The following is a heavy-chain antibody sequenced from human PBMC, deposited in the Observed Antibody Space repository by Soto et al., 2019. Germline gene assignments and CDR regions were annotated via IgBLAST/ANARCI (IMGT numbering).Heavy chain of an antibody. CDR1: GGTFSSYA. Sequence: SVKVSCKASGGTFSSYAISWVRQAPGQGLEWMGGIIPIFGTANYAQKFQGRVTITADESTSTAYMELSSLRSEDTAVYYCARVPSDSYGPEYYFDYWGQGTLVTVSS. J-gene: IGHJ4*02. CDR3: ARVPSDSYGPEYYFDY. CDR2: IIPIFGTA. D-gene: IGHD5-18*01. V-gene: IGHV1-69*13.